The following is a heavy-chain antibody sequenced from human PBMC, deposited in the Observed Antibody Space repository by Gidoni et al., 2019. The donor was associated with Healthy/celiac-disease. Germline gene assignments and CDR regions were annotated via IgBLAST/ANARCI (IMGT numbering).Heavy chain of an antibody. CDR3: ARVTKAFDYYYYGMDV. Sequence: QVQLVESGGGVVQPGRSLRLSCAASGFTFSSYGMHWVRQAPGKGLEWVAVIWYDGSNKYYADSVKGRITISRDNSKNTLYLQMNSLRAEDTAVYYCARVTKAFDYYYYGMDVWGQGTTVTVSS. CDR1: GFTFSSYG. J-gene: IGHJ6*02. CDR2: IWYDGSNK. V-gene: IGHV3-33*01. D-gene: IGHD2-2*01.